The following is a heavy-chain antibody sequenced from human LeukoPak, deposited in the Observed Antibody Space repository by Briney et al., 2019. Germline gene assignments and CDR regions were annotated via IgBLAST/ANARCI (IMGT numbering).Heavy chain of an antibody. V-gene: IGHV1-2*02. J-gene: IGHJ4*02. Sequence: GASVKVSCKASGYTFTDYYMHWVRQAPGQGLEWMGWINPNSGGTKYAQKFQGRVTLTRDTSINTAYMELSRLTYDDTAVYYCAGLPRYNWNEPLGHWGQGTLVTVSS. CDR1: GYTFTDYY. D-gene: IGHD1-20*01. CDR2: INPNSGGT. CDR3: AGLPRYNWNEPLGH.